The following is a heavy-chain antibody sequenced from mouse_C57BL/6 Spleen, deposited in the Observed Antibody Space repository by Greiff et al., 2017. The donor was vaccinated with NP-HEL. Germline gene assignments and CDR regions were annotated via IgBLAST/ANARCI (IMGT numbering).Heavy chain of an antibody. CDR3: ARRLSPIYGSSYRNAMDY. J-gene: IGHJ4*01. V-gene: IGHV1-22*01. CDR1: GYTFTDYN. Sequence: EVKLQESGPELVKPGASVKMSCKASGYTFTDYNMHWVKQSHGKSLEWIGYINPNNGGTSYNQKFKGKATLTVNKSSSTAYMELRSLTSEDSAVYYCARRLSPIYGSSYRNAMDYWGQGTSVTVSS. CDR2: INPNNGGT. D-gene: IGHD1-1*01.